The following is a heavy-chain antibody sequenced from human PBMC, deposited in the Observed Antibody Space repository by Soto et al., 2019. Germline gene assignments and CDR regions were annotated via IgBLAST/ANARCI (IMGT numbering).Heavy chain of an antibody. CDR1: ALTFSYCS. J-gene: IGHJ4*02. V-gene: IGHV3-7*04. CDR3: ARDYGYGGVLRN. D-gene: IGHD3-16*01. CDR2: IKEDGSEK. Sequence: GAYRRDCYPASALTFSYCSMTKVRKDTGKGLEGVTNIKEDGSEKNYMDSVRGRFTISRDNADNSLYLQMNSLRGEDTAVYYCARDYGYGGVLRNWGQGT.